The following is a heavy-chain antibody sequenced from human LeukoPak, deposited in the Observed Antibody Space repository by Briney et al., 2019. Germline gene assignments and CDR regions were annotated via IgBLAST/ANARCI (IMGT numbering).Heavy chain of an antibody. CDR1: GFTFSSYS. CDR2: ISGSGGST. Sequence: GGSLRLSCAASGFTFSSYSMNWVRQAPGKGLEWVSAISGSGGSTYYADSVKGRFTISRDNSKNTLYLQMNSLRAEDTAVYYCAKGDSSGWWSYIDYWGQGTLVTVSS. D-gene: IGHD6-19*01. V-gene: IGHV3-23*01. CDR3: AKGDSSGWWSYIDY. J-gene: IGHJ4*02.